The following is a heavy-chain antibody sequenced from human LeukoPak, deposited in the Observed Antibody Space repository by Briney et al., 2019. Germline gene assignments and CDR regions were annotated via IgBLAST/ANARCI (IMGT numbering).Heavy chain of an antibody. CDR2: ICANDGNT. CDR1: GLTFRNYA. J-gene: IGHJ4*02. D-gene: IGHD2-15*01. V-gene: IGHV3-23*01. CDR3: AKGSGSSCYSPCDY. Sequence: GGSLRLSCAASGLTFRNYAVSWVRQAPGKGLEWVSVICANDGNTYYADAVKGRFTISRDNSKDTLYLQMDSLRAEDTAVYYCAKGSGSSCYSPCDYWGQGILVTVSS.